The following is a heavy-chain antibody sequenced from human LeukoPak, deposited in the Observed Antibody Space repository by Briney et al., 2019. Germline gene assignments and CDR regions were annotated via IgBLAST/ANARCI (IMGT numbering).Heavy chain of an antibody. D-gene: IGHD3-22*01. J-gene: IGHJ4*02. V-gene: IGHV4-38-2*01. CDR2: SYHRGNA. CDR1: GYSISSGYY. CDR3: VRLLGDSRGYYPRSFYIDS. Sequence: SETLSLTCAVSGYSISSGYYWGWIRQAPGKGLEWTGSSYHRGNAHYKSSLNGRVAISTDTSKNQFSLTLTSVTAADTALYFCVRLLGDSRGYYPRSFYIDSWGQGILVSVSS.